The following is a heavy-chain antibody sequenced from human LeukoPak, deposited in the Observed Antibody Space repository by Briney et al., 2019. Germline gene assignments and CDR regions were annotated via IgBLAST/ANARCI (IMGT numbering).Heavy chain of an antibody. CDR3: ARQSDTALAWIDY. V-gene: IGHV4-4*02. CDR1: GGSISSSNW. Sequence: SETLSLTCAVSGGSISSSNWWSWVRQPPGKGLEWIGEIYHSGSTNYNPSLKSRVTISVDKSKNQFSLKLSSVTAADTAVYYCARQSDTALAWIDYWGQGTLVTVSS. CDR2: IYHSGST. J-gene: IGHJ4*02. D-gene: IGHD5-18*01.